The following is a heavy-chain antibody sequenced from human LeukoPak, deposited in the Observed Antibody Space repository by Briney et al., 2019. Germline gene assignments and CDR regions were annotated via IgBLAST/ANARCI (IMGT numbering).Heavy chain of an antibody. CDR2: MNPNSGNT. CDR3: ARVCSGGSCYSYYYGMDV. CDR1: GGTFSSYA. J-gene: IGHJ6*02. Sequence: ASVKVSCKASGGTFSSYAISWVRQATGQGLEWMGWMNPNSGNTGYAQKFQGRVTMTRNTSISTAYMELSSLRSEDTAVYYCARVCSGGSCYSYYYGMDVWGQGTTVTVSS. D-gene: IGHD2-15*01. V-gene: IGHV1-8*02.